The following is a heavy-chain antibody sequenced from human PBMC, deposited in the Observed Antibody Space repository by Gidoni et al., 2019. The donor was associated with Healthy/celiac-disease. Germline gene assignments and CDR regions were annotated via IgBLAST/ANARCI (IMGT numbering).Heavy chain of an antibody. Sequence: QVQMVESGGGVVQPGRSLRLSCAASGFTFSSYGMHWVRQAPGKGLEWVAVIWYDGSNKYYADSVKGRFTISRDNSKNTLYLQMNSLRAEDTAVYYCARDMISAVAGSNWFDPWGQGTLVTVSS. CDR2: IWYDGSNK. V-gene: IGHV3-33*01. CDR3: ARDMISAVAGSNWFDP. CDR1: GFTFSSYG. J-gene: IGHJ5*02. D-gene: IGHD6-19*01.